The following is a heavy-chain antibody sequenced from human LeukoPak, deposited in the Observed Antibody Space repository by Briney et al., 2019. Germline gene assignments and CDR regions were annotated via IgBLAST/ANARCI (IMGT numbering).Heavy chain of an antibody. CDR3: AKERMDTRTRQGIAVAAD. J-gene: IGHJ4*02. Sequence: GGSLRLSCAGSGFTFSNYGMHWVRQAPGKGLEWVAVISYDGSNKFYADSVKGRFTISRDDSKNTLYLQMNSLRADDTAVYYCAKERMDTRTRQGIAVAADWGQGTLVTVSS. V-gene: IGHV3-30*18. CDR2: ISYDGSNK. CDR1: GFTFSNYG. D-gene: IGHD6-19*01.